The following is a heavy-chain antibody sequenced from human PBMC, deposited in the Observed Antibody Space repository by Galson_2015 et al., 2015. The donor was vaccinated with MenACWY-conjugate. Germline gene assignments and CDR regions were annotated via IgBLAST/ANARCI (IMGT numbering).Heavy chain of an antibody. Sequence: SLRLSCAASGFTFSSYAMTWVRQAPGKGLEWVSVFSSNGHSTNYADSVKGRFTISRDNSKNTLYLQMNNLRAEDTALYYCAKVSPGGWYWDCWGQRTLVTVSS. D-gene: IGHD6-19*01. CDR2: FSSNGHST. CDR3: AKVSPGGWYWDC. J-gene: IGHJ4*02. V-gene: IGHV3-23*01. CDR1: GFTFSSYA.